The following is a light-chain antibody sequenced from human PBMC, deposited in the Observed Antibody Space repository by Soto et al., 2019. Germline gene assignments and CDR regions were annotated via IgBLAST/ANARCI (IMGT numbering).Light chain of an antibody. V-gene: IGKV1-39*01. CDR2: SSS. CDR1: HSISTY. CDR3: QQSHSTPIT. Sequence: DIQMTQSPSSLSASVGDGVTITCRAGHSISTYLNWFQQKPGKAPKLLIYSSSTLQSGVPSRFSGSGSGTDFTLTISGLQPVDFATYYCQQSHSTPITFGQGTRLEIK. J-gene: IGKJ5*01.